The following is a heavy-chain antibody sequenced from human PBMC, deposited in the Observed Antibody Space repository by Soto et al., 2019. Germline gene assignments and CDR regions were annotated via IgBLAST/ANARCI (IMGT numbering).Heavy chain of an antibody. Sequence: SETLSLTCTFSVGSMTSYYWTWIRQPAGKGLEWIGRVYSSGGTHYNPSLKSRVTISLDTSKNQFSLRLLSVTDADTAVYFCARGQRFSDWFDPWGQGTLVTVSS. V-gene: IGHV4-4*07. CDR1: VGSMTSYY. CDR2: VYSSGGT. J-gene: IGHJ5*02. D-gene: IGHD3-3*01. CDR3: ARGQRFSDWFDP.